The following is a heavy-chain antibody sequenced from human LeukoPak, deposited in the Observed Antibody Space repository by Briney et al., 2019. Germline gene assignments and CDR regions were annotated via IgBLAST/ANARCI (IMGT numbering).Heavy chain of an antibody. J-gene: IGHJ4*02. Sequence: SVKVSCKASGGTFSSYAISWVRQAPGQRLGWMGGIIPIFGTANYAQKFQGRVTITADESTTTAYMELSSLRSEDTAVYYCARGGNIVATIGAFAYWGQGTLVTVFS. V-gene: IGHV1-69*13. D-gene: IGHD5-12*01. CDR2: IIPIFGTA. CDR1: GGTFSSYA. CDR3: ARGGNIVATIGAFAY.